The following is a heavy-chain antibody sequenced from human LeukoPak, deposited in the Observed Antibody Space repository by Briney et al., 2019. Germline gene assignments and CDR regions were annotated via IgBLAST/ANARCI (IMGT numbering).Heavy chain of an antibody. V-gene: IGHV1-46*01. D-gene: IGHD3-22*01. J-gene: IGHJ4*02. CDR3: ARDHVTYYYDSSGYDY. Sequence: ASVKVSCKASGYTFTSYYMHWVRQAPGQGLEWMGIINPSGGSTSYAQKFQGRVTMTRDMSTSTVYMELSRLRSDDTAVYYCARDHVTYYYDSSGYDYWGQGTLVTVSS. CDR2: INPSGGST. CDR1: GYTFTSYY.